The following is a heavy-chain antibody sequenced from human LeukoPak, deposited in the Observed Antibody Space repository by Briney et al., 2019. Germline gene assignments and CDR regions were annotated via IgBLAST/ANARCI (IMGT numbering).Heavy chain of an antibody. V-gene: IGHV3-53*01. CDR1: GLTGSHNY. D-gene: IGHD4-17*01. CDR2: IHTSGDT. Sequence: GGSLRLSCAASGLTGSHNYVSWVRQAPGKGLEWVSAIHTSGDTCYADSVKGRFTISRDTSKNTLYLRINSLRVEDTAVYYCIVFGDSNHWGQGTLVTVSS. CDR3: IVFGDSNH. J-gene: IGHJ5*02.